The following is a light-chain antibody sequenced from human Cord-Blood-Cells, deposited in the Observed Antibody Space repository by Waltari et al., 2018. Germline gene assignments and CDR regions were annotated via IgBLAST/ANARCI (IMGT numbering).Light chain of an antibody. V-gene: IGLV2-14*01. CDR3: SSYTSSSTLV. Sequence: QSALTQPASVSRSPGPSITISRTGTSSDVGGYNYVSWYQQHPGKPPKLLIYAVSNRPSGVSNRFSGSKSGNTASLTISGLQAEDEADYYCSSYTSSSTLVFGTGTKVTVL. CDR1: SSDVGGYNY. J-gene: IGLJ1*01. CDR2: AVS.